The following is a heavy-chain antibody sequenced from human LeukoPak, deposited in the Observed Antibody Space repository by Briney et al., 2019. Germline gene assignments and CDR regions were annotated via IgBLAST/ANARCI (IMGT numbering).Heavy chain of an antibody. CDR1: GGSINSGDYY. V-gene: IGHV4-30-4*01. J-gene: IGHJ3*02. CDR2: IYYSGTT. Sequence: PSQTLSLTCTVSGGSINSGDYYWSWIRQPPGKGLEWIGYIYYSGTTYYNPSLKSRVSVSIDTSKNQFSLKLSSVTAADTAVYYCVVPYCSGGSCYGPDAFDIWGQGTMVTVSS. CDR3: VVPYCSGGSCYGPDAFDI. D-gene: IGHD2-15*01.